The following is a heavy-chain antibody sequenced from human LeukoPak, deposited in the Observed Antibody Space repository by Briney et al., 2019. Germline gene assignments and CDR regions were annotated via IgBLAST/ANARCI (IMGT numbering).Heavy chain of an antibody. V-gene: IGHV4-34*01. CDR1: GGSFSGYY. J-gene: IGHJ5*02. CDR2: INHSGST. D-gene: IGHD2-2*01. Sequence: SETLSLTCAVYGGSFSGYYWSWIRQPPGKGLEWIGEINHSGSTNYNPSLKSRVTISVDTSKNQFSLKLSSVTAADTAVSYCARDSVVVPAAIRGRWFDPWGQGTLVTVSS. CDR3: ARDSVVVPAAIRGRWFDP.